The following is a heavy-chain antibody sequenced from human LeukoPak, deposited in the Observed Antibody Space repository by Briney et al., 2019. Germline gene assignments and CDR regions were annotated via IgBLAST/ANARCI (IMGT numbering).Heavy chain of an antibody. Sequence: PSETLSLTCAVSGGSISGNNWCWVCNPPPTGLGRVWKINHSGSTNYYPYPKSRVTISVATSKNQCSLKLSSVPAADTAVYYCARAAPLMDVWGKGTTVTVSS. CDR3: ARAAPLMDV. CDR1: GGSISGNN. V-gene: IGHV4-34*01. CDR2: INHSGST. J-gene: IGHJ6*03.